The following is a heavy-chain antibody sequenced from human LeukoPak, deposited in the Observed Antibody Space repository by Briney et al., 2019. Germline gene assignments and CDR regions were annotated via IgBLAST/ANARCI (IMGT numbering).Heavy chain of an antibody. CDR3: ARVAVSGPTGWFDS. Sequence: PGGSLRLSCAASGFTFSSYAMTWIRQAPGKGLEWVASIKQDGSEKYYVDSVKGRFTISRDNVDNVVYLQMNSLGAEDTAVYYCARVAVSGPTGWFDSWGQGTLVIVSS. V-gene: IGHV3-7*01. CDR2: IKQDGSEK. J-gene: IGHJ5*01. CDR1: GFTFSSYA. D-gene: IGHD2-8*02.